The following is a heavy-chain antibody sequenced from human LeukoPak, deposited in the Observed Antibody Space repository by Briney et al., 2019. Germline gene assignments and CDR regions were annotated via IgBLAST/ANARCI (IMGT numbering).Heavy chain of an antibody. D-gene: IGHD1-1*01. CDR2: IWYDGNEI. CDR1: GFTFSSYW. Sequence: PGGSLRLSCAASGFTFSSYWMSWVRQTPGKGLEWVAFIWYDGNEIYYADSVKGRFTISRDNSRNTLYLQMNSLRTEDTAVYYCAREQQGRRAAFDYWGQGTPVTVSS. J-gene: IGHJ4*02. CDR3: AREQQGRRAAFDY. V-gene: IGHV3-30*02.